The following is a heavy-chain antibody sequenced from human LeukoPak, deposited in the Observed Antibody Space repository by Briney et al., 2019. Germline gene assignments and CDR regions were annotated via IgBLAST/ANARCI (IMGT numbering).Heavy chain of an antibody. CDR1: GYTFTSYY. Sequence: ASVKVSCKASGYTFTSYYMHWVRQAPGQGLEWMGIINPSGGSTSYAQKFQGRVTMTRDTSTSTVYMELSSLRSEDTAVYYCARSRSYYDILTGYDTAYYFDYWGQGTLVTVSS. CDR2: INPSGGST. D-gene: IGHD3-9*01. CDR3: ARSRSYYDILTGYDTAYYFDY. J-gene: IGHJ4*02. V-gene: IGHV1-46*01.